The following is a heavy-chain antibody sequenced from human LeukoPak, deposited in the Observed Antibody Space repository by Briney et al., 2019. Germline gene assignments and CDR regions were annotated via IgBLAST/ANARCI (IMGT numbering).Heavy chain of an antibody. J-gene: IGHJ4*02. D-gene: IGHD3-22*01. V-gene: IGHV1-24*01. CDR1: GYTLTELS. CDR3: ARGNYDSSGYYRYFDY. CDR2: FDPEDGET. Sequence: ASVKVSCKVSGYTLTELSMHWVRQAPGKGLEWMGGFDPEDGETIYAQKFQGRVTMTEDTSTDTAYMELSSLRSEDTAVYYCARGNYDSSGYYRYFDYWGQGTLVTVSS.